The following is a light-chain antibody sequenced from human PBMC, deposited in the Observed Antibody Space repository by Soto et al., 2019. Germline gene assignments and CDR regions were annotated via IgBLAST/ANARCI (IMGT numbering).Light chain of an antibody. CDR3: QHYNIWPPWT. V-gene: IGKV3-15*01. J-gene: IGKJ1*01. CDR2: GAS. Sequence: EIVMTQSPATLSVSPGERATLSCRASQSVNHNLAWYQQKPGQAPRLLLYGASTRATGIPARFSGSGSGTEFTLTISSLQSEDFAVYYCQHYNIWPPWTFGQGTKVEIK. CDR1: QSVNHN.